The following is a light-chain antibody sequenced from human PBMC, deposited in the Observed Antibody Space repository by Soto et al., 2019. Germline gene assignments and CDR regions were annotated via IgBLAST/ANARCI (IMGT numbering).Light chain of an antibody. CDR1: QSVRSNY. J-gene: IGKJ4*01. CDR3: QQYGSSPLT. Sequence: EIVLTQSPGTLSLSPGESATLSCRASQSVRSNYLAWYQQKPGQAPRLLIFGASNRATGIPPRFSGRGSGTDFTLTISRLGPEDFAVYYCQQYGSSPLTFGGGTKVDIK. V-gene: IGKV3-20*01. CDR2: GAS.